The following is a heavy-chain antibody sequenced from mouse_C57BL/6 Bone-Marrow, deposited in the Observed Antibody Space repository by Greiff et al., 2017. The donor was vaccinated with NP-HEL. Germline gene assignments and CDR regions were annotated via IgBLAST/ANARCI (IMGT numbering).Heavy chain of an antibody. CDR3: TGFYYYGDYFDY. CDR2: IDPEDGDT. CDR1: GFNIKDYY. Sequence: VQLKQSGAELVRPGASVKLSCTASGFNIKDYYMHWVKQRPEQGLEWIGRIDPEDGDTEYAPKFQGKATMTADTSSNTAYLQLSSLTSEDTAVYYCTGFYYYGDYFDYWGQGTTLTVSS. J-gene: IGHJ2*01. D-gene: IGHD1-1*01. V-gene: IGHV14-1*01.